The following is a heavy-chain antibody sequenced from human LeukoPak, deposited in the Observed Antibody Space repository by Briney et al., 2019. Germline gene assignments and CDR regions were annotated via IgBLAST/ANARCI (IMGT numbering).Heavy chain of an antibody. D-gene: IGHD3-10*01. J-gene: IGHJ4*02. Sequence: PSETLSLTCTVSGGSISSCYWSWIRQPPGKGLEWIGYIYYSGSTNYNPSLKSRVTISVDTSKNQFSLKLSSVTAADTAVYYCARDREYYYGSGIAYWGQGTLVTVSS. CDR1: GGSISSCY. CDR2: IYYSGST. V-gene: IGHV4-59*01. CDR3: ARDREYYYGSGIAY.